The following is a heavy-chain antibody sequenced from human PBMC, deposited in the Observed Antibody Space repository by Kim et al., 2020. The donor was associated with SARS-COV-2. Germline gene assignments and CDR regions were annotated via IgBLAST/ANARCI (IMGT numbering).Heavy chain of an antibody. D-gene: IGHD3-10*01. CDR1: GFKLSDYY. CDR2: MGTADGPV. Sequence: GGSLRLSCTVSGFKLSDYYISWIRQAPGKGLQWVAYMGTADGPVKYIESVKGRFTIFRDNAVNSTYLEMTRLRDEDTAVYYCAAGKTIGVISRNYWGRGTLVSVSS. V-gene: IGHV3-11*01. CDR3: AAGKTIGVISRNY. J-gene: IGHJ4*02.